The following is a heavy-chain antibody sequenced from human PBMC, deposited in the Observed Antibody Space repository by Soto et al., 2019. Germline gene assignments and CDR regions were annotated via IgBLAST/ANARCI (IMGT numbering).Heavy chain of an antibody. D-gene: IGHD3-3*01. J-gene: IGHJ6*03. Sequence: EVQLVESGGGLVQPGGSLKLSCAASGFTFSGSATHWVRQASGKGLEWVGRIRSKANNYATAYGASVKGRFTISRDDSKNTAYLQMNSLKTEDTAVYYCSRQASDFWSGKPQYYMDVWGKGTTVTVSS. CDR3: SRQASDFWSGKPQYYMDV. V-gene: IGHV3-73*01. CDR2: IRSKANNYAT. CDR1: GFTFSGSA.